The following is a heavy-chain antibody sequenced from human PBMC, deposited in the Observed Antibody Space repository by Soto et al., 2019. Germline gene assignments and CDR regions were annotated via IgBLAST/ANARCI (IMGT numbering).Heavy chain of an antibody. V-gene: IGHV3-33*01. J-gene: IGHJ6*03. CDR2: IWYDGSNK. CDR3: ARDPPTSLLYYYYYMDV. CDR1: GFTFSSYG. Sequence: GGSLRLSCAASGFTFSSYGMHWVRQAPGKGLEWVAVIWYDGSNKYYADSVKGRFPISRDNSKNTLYLQMNSLRAEDTAVYYCARDPPTSLLYYYYYMDVWGKGTTVTVSS.